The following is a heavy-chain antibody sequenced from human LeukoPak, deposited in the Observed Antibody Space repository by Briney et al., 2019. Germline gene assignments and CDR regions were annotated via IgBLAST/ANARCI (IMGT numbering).Heavy chain of an antibody. J-gene: IGHJ4*02. V-gene: IGHV4-39*07. Sequence: SETLSLTCTVSGGSISSGDYYWTWIRQPPGKGLEWIGEINHSGSTNYNPSLKSRVTISVDTSKNQFSLKLSSVTAADTAVYYCARVGSRGVIITRRALDYWGQGTLVTVSS. CDR3: ARVGSRGVIITRRALDY. CDR2: INHSGST. D-gene: IGHD3-10*01. CDR1: GGSISSGDYY.